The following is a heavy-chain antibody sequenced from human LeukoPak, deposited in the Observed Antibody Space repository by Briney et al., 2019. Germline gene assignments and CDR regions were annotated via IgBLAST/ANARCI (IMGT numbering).Heavy chain of an antibody. D-gene: IGHD6-19*01. CDR2: INPNSGGT. V-gene: IGHV1-2*02. Sequence: ASVKVSCKASGYTLTGYYMHWVRQAPGQGLEWMGWINPNSGGTNYAQKFQDRVTMTRDTSISTAYMELSRLRSDDTAVYYCARDGHSSGWYCDNWGQGTLVTVSS. J-gene: IGHJ4*02. CDR3: ARDGHSSGWYCDN. CDR1: GYTLTGYY.